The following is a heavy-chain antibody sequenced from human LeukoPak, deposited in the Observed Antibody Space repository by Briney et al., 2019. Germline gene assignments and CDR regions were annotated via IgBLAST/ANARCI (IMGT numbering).Heavy chain of an antibody. Sequence: PGGSLILSCAASGFTFSSYAMSWVRQAPGKGLEWVSTISGSGGSACYADSVKGRFTISRDNSKNTLNLQMNSLRAEDTAVYYCAKGGYSSGWRNYFDYWGQGTLVTVSS. D-gene: IGHD6-19*01. J-gene: IGHJ4*02. V-gene: IGHV3-23*01. CDR3: AKGGYSSGWRNYFDY. CDR2: ISGSGGSA. CDR1: GFTFSSYA.